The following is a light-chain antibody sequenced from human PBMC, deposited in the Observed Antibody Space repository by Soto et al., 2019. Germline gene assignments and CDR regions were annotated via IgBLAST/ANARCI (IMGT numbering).Light chain of an antibody. CDR2: GAS. CDR1: QSVSSN. V-gene: IGKV3-15*01. CDR3: QQENNWPPKQYN. Sequence: EIVMTQSPATLSVSPGERATLSCRASQSVSSNLAWYQHKPGQAPRLLIYGASTRATGIPARFSASGSGTECALTISSPQSEDFAGHYCQQENNWPPKQYNVGQGTKLEIK. J-gene: IGKJ2*01.